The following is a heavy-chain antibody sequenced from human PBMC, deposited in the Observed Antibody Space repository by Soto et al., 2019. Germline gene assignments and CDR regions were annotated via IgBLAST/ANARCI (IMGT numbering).Heavy chain of an antibody. Sequence: SETLSLTCTVSGGSISNYYWSWIRQPPGKGLEWIGYIYYSGTTNYNPSLKSRVTISVDTSKNQFSLKLSSVTAADTAVYYCARDSGSYLCGDFDDWGQGTPVTVSS. CDR1: GGSISNYY. CDR2: IYYSGTT. CDR3: ARDSGSYLCGDFDD. J-gene: IGHJ4*02. V-gene: IGHV4-59*01. D-gene: IGHD1-26*01.